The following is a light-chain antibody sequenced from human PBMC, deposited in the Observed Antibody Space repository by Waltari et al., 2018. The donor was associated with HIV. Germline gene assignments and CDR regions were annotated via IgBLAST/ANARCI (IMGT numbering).Light chain of an antibody. CDR3: ATWDDSLAGLWV. J-gene: IGLJ3*02. Sequence: QSVLTQPSSASGTPGQRVTISCSGRFSTVNWYQHVKGAAPKLLLYNNDQRPSEVPDRFSGSKSDTSASLAISGLQTEDEADYYCATWDDSLAGLWVFGGGTRMTVL. CDR2: NND. V-gene: IGLV1-44*01. CDR1: FST.